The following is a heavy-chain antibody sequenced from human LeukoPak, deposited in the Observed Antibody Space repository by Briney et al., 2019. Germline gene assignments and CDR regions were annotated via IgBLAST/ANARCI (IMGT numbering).Heavy chain of an antibody. Sequence: PSETLSLTCSVSGGTISSYGLTWVRQPPGKGLEWVAFVHSSGSTNYNPTLKCRVTTSQDTTKNQIYLHLRSVTAADTAVYYYARPNAAGAFDYWGQGIRVIVSS. D-gene: IGHD6-13*01. CDR2: VHSSGST. V-gene: IGHV4-59*01. CDR3: ARPNAAGAFDY. CDR1: GGTISSYG. J-gene: IGHJ4*02.